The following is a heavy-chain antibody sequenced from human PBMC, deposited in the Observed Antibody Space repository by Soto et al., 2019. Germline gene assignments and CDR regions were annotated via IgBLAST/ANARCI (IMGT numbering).Heavy chain of an antibody. CDR1: VGSISSYY. CDR2: IYYSLST. CDR3: ARVRGPQGAFDI. Sequence: SEPLSLTCAVYVGSISSYYWSWIRQPPGKGLELIGYIYYSLSTNYNPSLKSLVTISVDTSKNQSGLKLSSVTAADTAVYYCARVRGPQGAFDIWGQGTMVTVSS. D-gene: IGHD3-10*01. V-gene: IGHV4-59*01. J-gene: IGHJ3*02.